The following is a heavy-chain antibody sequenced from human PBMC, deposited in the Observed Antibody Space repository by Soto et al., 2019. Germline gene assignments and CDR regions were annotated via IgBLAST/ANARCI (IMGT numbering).Heavy chain of an antibody. CDR1: GFTFSSYI. J-gene: IGHJ4*02. D-gene: IGHD4-17*01. V-gene: IGHV3-74*01. Sequence: GGSLRLSCAASGFTFSSYIMNWVRQAPGKGLVWVSRINSDGNSTNYADSVKGRFTISRDNAKNTLYLQMKSLRAEDTAVYYCARALYGDYEFDYWGQGTLVTVSS. CDR3: ARALYGDYEFDY. CDR2: INSDGNST.